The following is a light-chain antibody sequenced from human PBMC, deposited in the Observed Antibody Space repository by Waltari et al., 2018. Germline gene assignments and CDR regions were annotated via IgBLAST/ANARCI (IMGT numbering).Light chain of an antibody. CDR1: QSISSY. CDR3: QQSYSTPWT. CDR2: AAS. J-gene: IGKJ1*01. Sequence: DIQMTQSPSSLSASVGDRVTITCRASQSISSYLNWYQQKPGKAPKLLIYAASSLQSGVPSRFSGSRSGTDFTLTISSLQPEDSATYYCQQSYSTPWTFGQGTRVEIK. V-gene: IGKV1-39*01.